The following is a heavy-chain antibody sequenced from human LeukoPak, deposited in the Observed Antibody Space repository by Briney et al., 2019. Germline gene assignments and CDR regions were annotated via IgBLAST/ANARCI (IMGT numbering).Heavy chain of an antibody. CDR1: GGSISSYY. D-gene: IGHD5-18*01. Sequence: SETLSLTCTVSGGSISSYYWSWIRQPAGKGLEWIGRIYTSGSTNYNPSLKSRVTMSVDTSKNQFSLKLSSVTAADTAVYYCARAQGIRGYSYGSAYYYYMDVWGKGTTVTVSS. J-gene: IGHJ6*03. CDR3: ARAQGIRGYSYGSAYYYYMDV. CDR2: IYTSGST. V-gene: IGHV4-4*07.